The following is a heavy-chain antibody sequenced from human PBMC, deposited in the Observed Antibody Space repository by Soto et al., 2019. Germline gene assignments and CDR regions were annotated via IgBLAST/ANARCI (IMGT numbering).Heavy chain of an antibody. V-gene: IGHV3-30*03. Sequence: QVQLVESGGGVVQPGRSLRLSCAASGFTFSSHGMHWVRQAPGKGLEWVAVISYDGSNKYYADSVKGRFTISRDNSKNTLYLQMNSLRAEDTAVYYCARPHSSGWSRTPFDYWGQGTLVTVSS. CDR2: ISYDGSNK. CDR1: GFTFSSHG. D-gene: IGHD6-19*01. CDR3: ARPHSSGWSRTPFDY. J-gene: IGHJ4*02.